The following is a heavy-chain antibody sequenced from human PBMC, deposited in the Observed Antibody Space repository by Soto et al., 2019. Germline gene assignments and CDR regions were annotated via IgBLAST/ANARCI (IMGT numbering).Heavy chain of an antibody. V-gene: IGHV1-69*19. CDR2: IITIFGTA. J-gene: IGHJ2*01. Sequence: QVQLVQSGAEVKKPGSSVKVSCKASGGTFSSYAISWVRQAPGQGLEWMGGIITIFGTANYAQKFQGRVTITADESTSTASMELSSLRSEDTAVYYCPRDLLAYPTHWYFDLWGRGTLVTVSS. CDR1: GGTFSSYA. CDR3: PRDLLAYPTHWYFDL.